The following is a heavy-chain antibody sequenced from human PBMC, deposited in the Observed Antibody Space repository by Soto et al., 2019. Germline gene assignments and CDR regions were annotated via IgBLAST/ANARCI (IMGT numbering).Heavy chain of an antibody. J-gene: IGHJ4*02. CDR2: ISYDGSNK. CDR1: GFTFSSYA. CDR3: AREGGYSSLDY. Sequence: QVQLVESGGGVVQPGRSLRLSCAASGFTFSSYAMNWVRQAPGKGLEWVAVISYDGSNKYYADSVKGRFTISRDNSKNTLYLQMNSLRAEDTAVYYCAREGGYSSLDYWGQGTLVTVSS. D-gene: IGHD3-22*01. V-gene: IGHV3-30-3*01.